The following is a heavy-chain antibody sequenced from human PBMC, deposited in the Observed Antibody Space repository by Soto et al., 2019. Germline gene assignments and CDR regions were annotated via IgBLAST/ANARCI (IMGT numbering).Heavy chain of an antibody. CDR1: GFTFSNYW. J-gene: IGHJ4*02. D-gene: IGHD3-3*01. Sequence: EVQLVESGGGLVQPGGSLRLSCATSGFTFSNYWMHWVRQAPGKGPVWVSRINEDESNTNYADSVKGRFTSSSDTAKNTLYLQTTSLRADDTAVYYCARGVFLDYWGQGTRVTVSS. CDR2: INEDESNT. CDR3: ARGVFLDY. V-gene: IGHV3-74*01.